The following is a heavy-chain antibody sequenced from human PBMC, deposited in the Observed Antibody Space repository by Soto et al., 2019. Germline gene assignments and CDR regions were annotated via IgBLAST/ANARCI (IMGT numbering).Heavy chain of an antibody. CDR3: ARDPRNTMTNSDLFD. J-gene: IGHJ4*02. Sequence: QVQLVESGGGVVQPGKSLTLSCAGSGFTFSNFAIHWVRQAPGKGLEWVAVISYLDGTNKYYADSVKGRFTISRDNSKSKVYLQMNSLRPEETAIYYCARDPRNTMTNSDLFDWGQGTLVTVSS. D-gene: IGHD4-17*01. CDR2: ISYLDGTNK. CDR1: GFTFSNFA. V-gene: IGHV3-30*01.